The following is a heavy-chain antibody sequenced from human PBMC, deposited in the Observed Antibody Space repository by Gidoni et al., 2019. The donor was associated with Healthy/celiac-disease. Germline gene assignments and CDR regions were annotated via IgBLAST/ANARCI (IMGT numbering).Heavy chain of an antibody. Sequence: QVQLVQSGAEVKKPGASVKVSCKASGYTFTGDYLHWVRQAPGQGLEWMGWINPNSGGTNDAQKFQGRVTMTRDTSISTAYMELSRLRSDDTAVYYCARSGSLDYDFWSGYYEGFDYWGQGTLVTVSS. J-gene: IGHJ4*02. CDR1: GYTFTGDY. D-gene: IGHD3-3*01. V-gene: IGHV1-2*02. CDR3: ARSGSLDYDFWSGYYEGFDY. CDR2: INPNSGGT.